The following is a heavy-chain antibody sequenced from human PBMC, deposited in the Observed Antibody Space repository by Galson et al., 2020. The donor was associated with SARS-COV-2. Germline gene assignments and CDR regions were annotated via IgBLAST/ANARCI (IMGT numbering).Heavy chain of an antibody. CDR1: EFTFSDYY. CDR3: VGYSGRDGGY. J-gene: IGHJ4*02. Sequence: KIGESLKISCAASEFTFSDYYMSWVRQAPGRGPEWLSYISSSSRDINYADSVKGRFTISRDNAKKSLYLQMSSLRAEDTAVYYCVGYSGRDGGYWGQGTLVTVSS. D-gene: IGHD3-22*01. V-gene: IGHV3-11*06. CDR2: ISSSSRDI.